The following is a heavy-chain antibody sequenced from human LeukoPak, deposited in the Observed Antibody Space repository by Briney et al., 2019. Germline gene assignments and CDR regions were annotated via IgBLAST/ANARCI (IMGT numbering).Heavy chain of an antibody. J-gene: IGHJ4*02. CDR3: AKARIIGVGWAQFDS. CDR1: RFTFSSYA. V-gene: IGHV3-23*01. CDR2: FDGNAHGT. Sequence: GGSLRLSCAASRFTFSSYAMSWVRQAPGKGLEWVASFDGNAHGTYFADSVKGRCTISSDNSKNTVYLQMNSLRADDTAIYYCAKARIIGVGWAQFDSWGQGSLVTVSS. D-gene: IGHD2-21*01.